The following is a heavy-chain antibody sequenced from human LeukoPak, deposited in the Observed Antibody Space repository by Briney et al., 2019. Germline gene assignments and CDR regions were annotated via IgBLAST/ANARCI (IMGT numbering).Heavy chain of an antibody. V-gene: IGHV3-64D*09. CDR1: GFTFSSYA. J-gene: IGHJ5*02. D-gene: IGHD3-22*01. Sequence: PGGSLRLSCSASGFTFSSYAMHWVRQAPGKGLEYVSAISSNGGSTYYADTVKGRFTISRDNSKNTLYLQMSSLRAEDTAVYYCVKVGYYDSSGDWTTWGQGTLVTVSS. CDR2: ISSNGGST. CDR3: VKVGYYDSSGDWTT.